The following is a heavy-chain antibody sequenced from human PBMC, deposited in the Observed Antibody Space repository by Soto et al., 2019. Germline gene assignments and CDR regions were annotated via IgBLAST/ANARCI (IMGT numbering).Heavy chain of an antibody. J-gene: IGHJ6*02. Sequence: EVQLVESGGALVQPGGSLRLSCLASEFTFNTYWMNWVRQAPGRGLEWVANIKDDGSEKSYADSVKGRFTISRDNAKNALYLEMNRLRGEDTAVYFCARDWGTPGRGSAVGYYSHYGRDVWGQGTTVTVAS. V-gene: IGHV3-7*05. D-gene: IGHD3-22*01. CDR2: IKDDGSEK. CDR1: EFTFNTYW. CDR3: ARDWGTPGRGSAVGYYSHYGRDV.